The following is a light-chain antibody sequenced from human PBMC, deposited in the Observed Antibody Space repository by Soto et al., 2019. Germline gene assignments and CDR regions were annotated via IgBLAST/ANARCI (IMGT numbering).Light chain of an antibody. V-gene: IGKV1-39*01. Sequence: DIQMTQSPSSLSASVGDRVTITCRASQSVSSYLNWYQQKPGKAPKLLIYAASSLQSGVPSRFSGSGSGTDFTLTISSLQPEDFETYYCQQSYSTPLVFGQGTKVDIK. J-gene: IGKJ1*01. CDR2: AAS. CDR1: QSVSSY. CDR3: QQSYSTPLV.